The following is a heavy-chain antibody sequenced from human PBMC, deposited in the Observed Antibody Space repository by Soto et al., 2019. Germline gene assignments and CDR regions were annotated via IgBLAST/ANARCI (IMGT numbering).Heavy chain of an antibody. CDR1: GFAFTLAW. Sequence: PGGFLRLSCETLGFAFTLAWMGWGGQSPGKGLEWVGRFKSNNNGGTTDYAAPARCRFTISRADSKSTLFLQLNSLQIEATAVYYCATAVIVGGTGGLLDNWGQGALVTVSS. CDR3: ATAVIVGGTGGLLDN. J-gene: IGHJ4*01. CDR2: FKSNNNGGTT. V-gene: IGHV3-15*01. D-gene: IGHD1-26*01.